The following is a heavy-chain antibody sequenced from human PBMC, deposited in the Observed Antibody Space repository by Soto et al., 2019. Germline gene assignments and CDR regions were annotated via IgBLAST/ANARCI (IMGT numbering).Heavy chain of an antibody. J-gene: IGHJ6*02. Sequence: GGSLRLSFAASELTFSSYSMNWVRQAPGKALECVSDISTSSTTIHYADSVKGRFTISRDNAKNSLYLQMNSLRAEDTAVYYCARDWYGDFPRAAYYGMDVWGQGTTVTVSS. CDR3: ARDWYGDFPRAAYYGMDV. CDR2: ISTSSTTI. CDR1: ELTFSSYS. V-gene: IGHV3-48*01. D-gene: IGHD4-17*01.